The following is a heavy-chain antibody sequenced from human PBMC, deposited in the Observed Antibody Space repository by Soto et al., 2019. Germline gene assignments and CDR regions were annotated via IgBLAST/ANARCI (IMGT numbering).Heavy chain of an antibody. Sequence: ASVKVSCKASGYTFTSYGISWVRQAPGQGLEWMGWISAYNGNTNYAQKLQGRVTMTTDTSTSTAYMELRSLRSDDTAVYYCARLEQKVPTPSYFDYWGQGTLVTVSS. D-gene: IGHD1-1*01. CDR3: ARLEQKVPTPSYFDY. CDR2: ISAYNGNT. J-gene: IGHJ4*02. CDR1: GYTFTSYG. V-gene: IGHV1-18*01.